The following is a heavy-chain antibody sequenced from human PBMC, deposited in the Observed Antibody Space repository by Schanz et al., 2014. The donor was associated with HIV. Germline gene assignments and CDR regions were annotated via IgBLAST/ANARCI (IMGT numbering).Heavy chain of an antibody. J-gene: IGHJ1*01. D-gene: IGHD1-26*01. CDR2: VGYGGDNT. Sequence: VQLVESGGGLVKPGGSLRLSCAASGFTFSDYYMSWIRQAPGKGLEWVSTVGYGGDNTYYADSVEGRFTISRDNSKNTVYLQMNSLRAEDTALYYCAKRGPYTGRYEYFQQWGQGTLVTVSS. CDR1: GFTFSDYY. CDR3: AKRGPYTGRYEYFQQ. V-gene: IGHV3-23*04.